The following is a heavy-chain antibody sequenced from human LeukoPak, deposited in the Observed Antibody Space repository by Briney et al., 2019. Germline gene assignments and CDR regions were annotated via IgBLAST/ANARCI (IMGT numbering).Heavy chain of an antibody. J-gene: IGHJ4*02. CDR2: ISYDGSNK. Sequence: GGSLRLSCAASGFTFSSYAMHWVRQAPGKGLEWVAVISYDGSNKYYADSVKGRFTISRDNSKNTLYLQMNSLRAEDTALYYCARVSFPYCTNGVCYNDYWGQGTLVTVSS. CDR1: GFTFSSYA. CDR3: ARVSFPYCTNGVCYNDY. V-gene: IGHV3-30-3*01. D-gene: IGHD2-8*01.